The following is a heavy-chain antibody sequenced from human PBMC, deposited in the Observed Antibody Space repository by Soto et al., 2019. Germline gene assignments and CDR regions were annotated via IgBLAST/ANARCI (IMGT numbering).Heavy chain of an antibody. CDR1: GFIFDDYA. J-gene: IGHJ6*02. Sequence: EVQLVESGGNLVHPGKSLRLSCAASGFIFDDYAMHWVRQIPGKGLEWVSAISWNSGTIAYADSVKGRFTISRDNAKNSLYLQMNSLRSEDTALYSCAKDREGSSGWYGMDVWGQGTTVTVSS. CDR2: ISWNSGTI. CDR3: AKDREGSSGWYGMDV. D-gene: IGHD3-22*01. V-gene: IGHV3-9*01.